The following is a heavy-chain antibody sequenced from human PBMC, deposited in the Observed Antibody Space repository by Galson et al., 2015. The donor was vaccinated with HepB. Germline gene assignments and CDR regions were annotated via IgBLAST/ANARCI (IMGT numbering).Heavy chain of an antibody. V-gene: IGHV3-33*01. CDR1: GFTFSSYG. Sequence: SLRLSCAASGFTFSSYGMHWVRQAPGKGLEWVAVIWYDGSNKYYVDSVKGRFTISRDNSKNTLYLQMNSLRAEDTAVYYCARDAIAGTFSYYCYMDVWGKGTTVTVSS. J-gene: IGHJ6*03. D-gene: IGHD6-13*01. CDR3: ARDAIAGTFSYYCYMDV. CDR2: IWYDGSNK.